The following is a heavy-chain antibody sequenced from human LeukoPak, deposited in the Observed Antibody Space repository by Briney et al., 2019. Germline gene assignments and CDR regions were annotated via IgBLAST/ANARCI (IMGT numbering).Heavy chain of an antibody. J-gene: IGHJ5*01. CDR2: VYSGGRT. D-gene: IGHD4-17*01. CDR1: GFSVRTNY. CDR3: ARGAIGDSPARFDF. Sequence: GGSLRLSCAASGFSVRTNYMSWVCQTPGKALEWVSTVYSGGRTYYADSVRGRFTISMDNSRNTLFLDMRALRVDDTAIYYCARGAIGDSPARFDFWGQGTLVTVSS. V-gene: IGHV3-53*01.